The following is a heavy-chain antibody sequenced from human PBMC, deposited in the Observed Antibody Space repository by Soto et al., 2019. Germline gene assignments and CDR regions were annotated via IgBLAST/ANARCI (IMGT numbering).Heavy chain of an antibody. CDR1: GGSFSGYY. D-gene: IGHD3-10*01. CDR2: INHSGST. Sequence: SETLSLTCAVYGGSFSGYYWSWIRQPPGKGLEWIGEINHSGSTNYNPSLKSRVTISVDTSKNQFSLKLSSVTAADTAVYYCARGEKSSGSYYVDYWGQGTLVTVSS. J-gene: IGHJ4*02. CDR3: ARGEKSSGSYYVDY. V-gene: IGHV4-34*01.